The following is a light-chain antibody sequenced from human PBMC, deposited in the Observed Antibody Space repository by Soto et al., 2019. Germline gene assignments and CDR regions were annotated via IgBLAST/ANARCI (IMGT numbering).Light chain of an antibody. J-gene: IGKJ4*01. CDR3: QQRSEWPLT. CDR1: QIISTY. V-gene: IGKV3-11*01. Sequence: EIVLTQSPATLSLSPGERATLSCRASQIISTYLAWYQQKPGQAPRLLMYDASNRATGIPARFSGSVSGTDFTLTISSLEPEDFAVYYCQQRSEWPLTFGGGTKVETK. CDR2: DAS.